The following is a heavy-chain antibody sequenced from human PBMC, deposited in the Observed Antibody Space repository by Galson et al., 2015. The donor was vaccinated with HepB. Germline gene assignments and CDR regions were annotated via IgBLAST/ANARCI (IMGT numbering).Heavy chain of an antibody. CDR3: ASGPVQLERRRYYGMDV. CDR2: INAGNGNT. CDR1: GYTFTSYA. D-gene: IGHD1-1*01. J-gene: IGHJ6*02. V-gene: IGHV1-3*01. Sequence: SVTVSCKASGYTFTSYAMHWVRQAPGQRLEWMGWINAGNGNTKYSQKFQGRVTITRDTSASTAYMELSSLRSEDTAVYYCASGPVQLERRRYYGMDVWGQGTTVTVSS.